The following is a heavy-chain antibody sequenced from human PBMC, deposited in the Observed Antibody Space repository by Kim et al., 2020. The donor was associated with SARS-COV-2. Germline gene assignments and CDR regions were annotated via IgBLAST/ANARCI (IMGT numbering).Heavy chain of an antibody. CDR3: ARDLLRGGDAFDI. CDR1: GGSISSYY. V-gene: IGHV4-59*01. J-gene: IGHJ3*02. D-gene: IGHD1-26*01. CDR2: IYYSGST. Sequence: SETLSLTCTVSGGSISSYYWSWIRQPPGKGLEWIGYIYYSGSTNYNPSLKSRVTISVDTSKNQFSLKLSSVTAADTAVYYCARDLLRGGDAFDIWGQGT.